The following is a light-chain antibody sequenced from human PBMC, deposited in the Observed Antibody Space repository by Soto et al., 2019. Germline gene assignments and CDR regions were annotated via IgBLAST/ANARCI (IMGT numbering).Light chain of an antibody. Sequence: ILLTQSPSSLSASVGDRATITCRASQGIDTSLAWYQQKPGKAPKLLIYAASNFQSGVPSRFSGSGSGTHFTLTISSLQPEEFATYYCQQLHGYPITVGQGTRLEIK. CDR1: QGIDTS. CDR3: QQLHGYPIT. J-gene: IGKJ5*01. V-gene: IGKV1-9*01. CDR2: AAS.